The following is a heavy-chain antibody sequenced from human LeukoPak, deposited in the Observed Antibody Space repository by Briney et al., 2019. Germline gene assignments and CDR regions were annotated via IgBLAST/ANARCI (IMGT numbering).Heavy chain of an antibody. D-gene: IGHD6-25*01. Sequence: GGSLRLSCAASGFTFSSYDMHWVRQGTGKGLEWVSAIDTTGDTYYPGSVKGRFTISGENAKSSLYLQMNSLRAGDTAVYYCARVLTARSGGYDAFDIWGQGTMVTVSS. CDR1: GFTFSSYD. J-gene: IGHJ3*02. CDR2: IDTTGDT. CDR3: ARVLTARSGGYDAFDI. V-gene: IGHV3-13*01.